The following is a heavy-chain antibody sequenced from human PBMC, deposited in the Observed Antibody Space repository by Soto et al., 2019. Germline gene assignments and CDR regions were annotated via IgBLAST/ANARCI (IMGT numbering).Heavy chain of an antibody. CDR1: GFTFSSYA. CDR2: ISSNGGST. CDR3: ARESHRCSSTSCYARGYYYYYYYMDV. Sequence: EVQLVESGGGLVQPGGSLRLSCAASGFTFSSYAMHWVRQAPGKGLEYVSAISSNGGSTYYAHSVKGRVTISRDNSKNTRHFPMGRIRGEDMAVYYCARESHRCSSTSCYARGYYYYYYYMDVWGKGTTVTVSS. D-gene: IGHD2-2*01. J-gene: IGHJ6*03. V-gene: IGHV3-64*01.